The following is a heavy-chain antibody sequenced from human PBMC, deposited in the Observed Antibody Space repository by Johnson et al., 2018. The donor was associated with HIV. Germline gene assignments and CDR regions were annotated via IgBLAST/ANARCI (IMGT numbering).Heavy chain of an antibody. CDR3: AREMNFPDAFDI. V-gene: IGHV3-66*01. CDR2: IYSGGST. CDR1: GFTVSSNY. Sequence: VQLVESGGGLVQPGGYLRLSCAASGFTVSSNYMSWVRQAPGKGLEWVSVIYSGGSTYYADSVKGRFTISRDNSKNSLYLQMNSLRAEDTAVYYCAREMNFPDAFDIWGQGTMVTVSS. D-gene: IGHD1-7*01. J-gene: IGHJ3*02.